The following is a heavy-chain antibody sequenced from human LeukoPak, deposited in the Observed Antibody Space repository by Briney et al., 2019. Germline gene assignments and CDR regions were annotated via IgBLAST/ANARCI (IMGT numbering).Heavy chain of an antibody. CDR2: IYWDDDK. V-gene: IGHV2-5*02. CDR1: GFSVDTNGLA. J-gene: IGHJ4*02. CDR3: AQRSSKLAGPRSPF. D-gene: IGHD6-19*01. Sequence: SGPPLVKPTQTLTLTCTVSGFSVDTNGLAVGWIRQPPGKALEWLALIYWDDDKRYSPSLKSRLTITKDTSRNQVVLTMTNMDPADTGTYYCAQRSSKLAGPRSPFWGQGTLVTVSS.